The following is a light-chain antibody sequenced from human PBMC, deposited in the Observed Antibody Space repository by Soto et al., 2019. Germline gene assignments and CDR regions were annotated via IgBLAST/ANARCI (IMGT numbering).Light chain of an antibody. V-gene: IGKV1-5*03. CDR3: QQYNSYWT. CDR2: KAS. CDR1: QTISSW. Sequence: DIQMTQSPSTLSASVRYRVTITCRASQTISSWLAWFQQRPGRAPKFLIYKASSLESGVPSRFSGSGSGTEFTLTISSLQPDDFATYYCQQYNSYWTFGQGTKVDI. J-gene: IGKJ1*01.